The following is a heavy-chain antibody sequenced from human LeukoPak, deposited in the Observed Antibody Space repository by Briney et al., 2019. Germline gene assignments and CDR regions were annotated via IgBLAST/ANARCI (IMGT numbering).Heavy chain of an antibody. CDR3: ARSNSFYYDS. D-gene: IGHD3-16*01. J-gene: IGHJ5*02. CDR1: GGSFSSSGSH. Sequence: SETLSLTCTVSGGSFSSSGSHWSWIRQPPGKGLEWFAYIYYSGSTTYNPSLKSRVIISVDTSKNQFSLRLSSVTAADTAVYYCARSNSFYYDSWGQGTLVTVSS. V-gene: IGHV4-61*08. CDR2: IYYSGST.